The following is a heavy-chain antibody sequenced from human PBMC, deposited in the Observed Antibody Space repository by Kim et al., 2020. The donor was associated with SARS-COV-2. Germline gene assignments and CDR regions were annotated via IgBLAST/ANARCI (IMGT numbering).Heavy chain of an antibody. CDR3: ARARIAAAGTEYFQH. D-gene: IGHD6-13*01. Sequence: PSHTSRVTISVDRSKNQFSLKLSSVTAADTAVYYCARARIAAAGTEYFQHWGQGTLVTVSS. J-gene: IGHJ1*01. V-gene: IGHV4-30-2*01.